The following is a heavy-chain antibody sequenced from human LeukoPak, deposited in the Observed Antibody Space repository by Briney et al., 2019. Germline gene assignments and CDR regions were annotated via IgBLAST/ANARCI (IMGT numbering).Heavy chain of an antibody. D-gene: IGHD5-18*01. CDR2: IYTSGST. V-gene: IGHV4-61*02. Sequence: PSETLSLTCTVSGGSISSGSYSWSWIRQPAGKGLEWIGRIYTSGSTNYNPSLKSRVTISVDTSKNQFSLKLSSVTAADTAVYYCARARGYSYGYVDYWGQGTLVTVSS. J-gene: IGHJ4*02. CDR3: ARARGYSYGYVDY. CDR1: GGSISSGSYS.